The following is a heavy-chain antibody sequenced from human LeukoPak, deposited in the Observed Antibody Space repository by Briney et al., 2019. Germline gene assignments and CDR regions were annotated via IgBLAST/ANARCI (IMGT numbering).Heavy chain of an antibody. V-gene: IGHV4-34*01. CDR3: ARLYRWFEP. Sequence: SETLSLTCAVYGGSFSGYYWSWIRQPPGKGLEWIGEINHSGSTNYNPSLKSRVTISVDTFKNQFSLKLSSVTAADTAVYYCARLYRWFEPWGQGTLVTVSS. CDR2: INHSGST. CDR1: GGSFSGYY. J-gene: IGHJ5*02. D-gene: IGHD2-15*01.